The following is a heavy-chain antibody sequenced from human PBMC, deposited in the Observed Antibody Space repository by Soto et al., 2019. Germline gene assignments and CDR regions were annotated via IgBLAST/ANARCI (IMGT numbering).Heavy chain of an antibody. V-gene: IGHV1-69*01. CDR1: GGTFSSYS. J-gene: IGHJ4*02. CDR2: IIPIFGTA. D-gene: IGHD1-26*01. CDR3: ARDGGRHSGGIDY. Sequence: QVQLVQSGAEVKKPGSSVKVSCKASGGTFSSYSINWVRQAPGQGLEWMGEIIPIFGTANYAQKFQGRVTITADESTSTAYMALSSLRSDYTAVYYCARDGGRHSGGIDYWGEGTLVTVSS.